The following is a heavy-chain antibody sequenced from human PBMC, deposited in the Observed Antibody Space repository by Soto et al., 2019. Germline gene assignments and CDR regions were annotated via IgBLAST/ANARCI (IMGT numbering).Heavy chain of an antibody. V-gene: IGHV1-69*01. CDR3: ARAEYYSNLLIYYYYGMDV. CDR2: IIPIFGTA. D-gene: IGHD4-4*01. J-gene: IGHJ6*02. Sequence: ASVKVSCKASGGTFSSYAISWLRQAPGQGLEWMGGIIPIFGTANYAQKFQGRVTITANESTSTAYMELSSLRSEDTAVYYCARAEYYSNLLIYYYYGMDVWGQGTTVTVSS. CDR1: GGTFSSYA.